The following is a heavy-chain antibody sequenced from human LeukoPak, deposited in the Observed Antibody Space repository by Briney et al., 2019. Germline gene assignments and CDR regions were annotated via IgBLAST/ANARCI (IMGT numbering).Heavy chain of an antibody. J-gene: IGHJ4*02. CDR1: GFTFSSYW. V-gene: IGHV3-30*02. Sequence: GGSLRLSCAASGFTFSSYWMSWVRQAPGKGLEWVAFIRYDGSNKYYADSVKGRFTISRDNSKNTLYLQMNSLRAEDTAVYYCAILGAFDYWGQGTLVTVSS. CDR3: AILGAFDY. CDR2: IRYDGSNK.